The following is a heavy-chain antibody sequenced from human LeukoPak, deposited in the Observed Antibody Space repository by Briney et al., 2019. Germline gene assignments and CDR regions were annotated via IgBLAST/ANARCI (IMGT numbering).Heavy chain of an antibody. CDR1: GFTFSSYE. V-gene: IGHV3-48*03. D-gene: IGHD3-22*01. CDR3: ARALRCDSSGYWVY. Sequence: PGGSLRLSCAASGFTFSSYEMNWVRQAPGKGLEWVSYISSSGSTIYYADSVKGRFTISRDNAKNSLYLQMNSLRAEDTAVYYCARALRCDSSGYWVYWGQGTLVTVSS. CDR2: ISSSGSTI. J-gene: IGHJ4*02.